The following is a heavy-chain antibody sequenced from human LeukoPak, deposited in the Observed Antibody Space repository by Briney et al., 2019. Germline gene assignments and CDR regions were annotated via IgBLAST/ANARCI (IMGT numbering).Heavy chain of an antibody. CDR3: ARELMTGHYYYYMDV. V-gene: IGHV1-8*01. CDR2: MNPNSGNT. Sequence: ASVKVSCKASGYTFTSYDINWVRQATGQGLEWMGWMNPNSGNTGYAQKFQGRVTMTRNTSISTAYMELRSLRSDDTAVYYCARELMTGHYYYYMDVWGKGTTVTISS. J-gene: IGHJ6*03. CDR1: GYTFTSYD.